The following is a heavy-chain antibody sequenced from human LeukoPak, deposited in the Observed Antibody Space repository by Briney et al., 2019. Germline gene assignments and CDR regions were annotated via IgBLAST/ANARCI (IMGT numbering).Heavy chain of an antibody. CDR1: GFTFGDYA. V-gene: IGHV3-49*04. CDR3: TRVGRSPVYYHRYFAY. D-gene: IGHD5/OR15-5a*01. Sequence: GGSLRLSCTASGFTFGDYAMSWVRQAPGKGLEWVGFIRSKTYSGTTEYAASVKGRFTISRDDSKSIAYLQMNSLKTEDTAVYYCTRVGRSPVYYHRYFAYSGQRTLVTVPS. J-gene: IGHJ4*02. CDR2: IRSKTYSGTT.